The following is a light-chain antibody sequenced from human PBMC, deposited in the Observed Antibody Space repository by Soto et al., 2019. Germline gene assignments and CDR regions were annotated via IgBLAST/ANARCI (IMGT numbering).Light chain of an antibody. CDR3: QQYHSYPYT. CDR2: KAS. V-gene: IGKV1-5*03. CDR1: QSISSW. Sequence: DIQMTQSPSTLSASVGDRVTNTCRASQSISSWLAWYQQKPGKAPKLLIYKASSLESGVPSRFSGSGSGTEFTLTISSLQPDDFATYYCQQYHSYPYTFGQGTKLEIK. J-gene: IGKJ2*01.